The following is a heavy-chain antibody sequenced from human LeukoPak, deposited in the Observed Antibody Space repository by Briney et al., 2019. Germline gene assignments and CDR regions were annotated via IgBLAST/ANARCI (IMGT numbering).Heavy chain of an antibody. D-gene: IGHD5-24*01. V-gene: IGHV3-23*01. J-gene: IGHJ3*02. CDR1: GFTVSSNY. CDR2: ITGTGTHT. CDR3: VKDRHNGDYYVGSFDI. Sequence: PGGSLRLSCAASGFTVSSNYMSWVRQAPGKGLEWLAAITGTGTHTFHADSVKGRFTISRDNSKNTLSLQMNSLRAEDTGIYYCVKDRHNGDYYVGSFDIWGQGTTVIVSS.